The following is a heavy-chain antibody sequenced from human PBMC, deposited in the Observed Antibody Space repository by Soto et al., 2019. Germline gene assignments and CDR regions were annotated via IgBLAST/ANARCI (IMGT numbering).Heavy chain of an antibody. CDR3: ARLGNTGVGGRGYVDV. CDR2: VDYSGSA. V-gene: IGHV4-39*01. CDR1: GDSIFSGSYF. D-gene: IGHD1-1*01. Sequence: QLQLQESGPGLVKPSETLSLTCTVSGDSIFSGSYFWGWLRQSPGKGPEWIGSVDYSGSAYSNPSLGGRVALLVDTSRNQFSLKLTSVIAADTALYSCARLGNTGVGGRGYVDVWGQGTLVTVSS. J-gene: IGHJ4*02.